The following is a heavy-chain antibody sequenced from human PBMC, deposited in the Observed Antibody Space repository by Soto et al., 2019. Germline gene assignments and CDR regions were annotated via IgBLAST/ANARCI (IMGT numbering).Heavy chain of an antibody. D-gene: IGHD6-13*01. CDR1: GGTFSSYA. J-gene: IGHJ6*02. V-gene: IGHV1-69*01. CDR2: IIPIFGTA. Sequence: QVQLVQSGAEVKKPGSSVKVSCKASGGTFSSYAISWVRQAPGQGLEWTGGIIPIFGTANYAQKFQGRVTITADESTSTAYMELSSLRSEDTAVYYCARKGGAAAGTDYYYGMDVWGQGTTVTVSS. CDR3: ARKGGAAAGTDYYYGMDV.